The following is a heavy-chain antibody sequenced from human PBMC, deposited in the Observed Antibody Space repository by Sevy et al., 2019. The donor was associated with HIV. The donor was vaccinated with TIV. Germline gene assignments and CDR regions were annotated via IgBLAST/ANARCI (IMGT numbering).Heavy chain of an antibody. Sequence: GGSLRLSCAASGFTSSPYWMTWVRQAPGKGLEWVANIRPDGSDKYYVDSVKGRFTISRDNAKNSLYLQMNSLRADDTAMYYCARGGGLDCWGQGALVTVSS. D-gene: IGHD3-16*01. CDR2: IRPDGSDK. CDR1: GFTSSPYW. J-gene: IGHJ4*02. CDR3: ARGGGLDC. V-gene: IGHV3-7*01.